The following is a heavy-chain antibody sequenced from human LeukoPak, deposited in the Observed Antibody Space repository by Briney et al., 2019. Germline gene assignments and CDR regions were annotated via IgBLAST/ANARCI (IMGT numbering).Heavy chain of an antibody. V-gene: IGHV1-2*02. J-gene: IGHJ2*01. Sequence: ASVKVSCKASGYTLTGYYMHWVRQAPGQGPEWMGWINPNSGGTNYAQKFQGRVTMTRDTSISTAYMELSRLRSDDTAVYYCARDKYDILTGSPWYFDLWGRGTLVTVSS. CDR2: INPNSGGT. CDR1: GYTLTGYY. D-gene: IGHD3-9*01. CDR3: ARDKYDILTGSPWYFDL.